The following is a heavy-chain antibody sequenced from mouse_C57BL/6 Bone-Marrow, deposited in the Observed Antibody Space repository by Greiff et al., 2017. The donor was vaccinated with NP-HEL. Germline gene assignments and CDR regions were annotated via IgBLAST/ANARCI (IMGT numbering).Heavy chain of an antibody. V-gene: IGHV14-4*01. D-gene: IGHD2-4*01. Sequence: EVQLVESGAELVRPGASVKLSCTASGFNIKDDYMHWVKQRPEQGLEWIGWIDPENGDTEYASKFQGKATITADTSSNTAYLQLSSLTSEDTAVYYCTTFDYDVEFAYWGQGTLVTVSA. CDR1: GFNIKDDY. J-gene: IGHJ3*01. CDR3: TTFDYDVEFAY. CDR2: IDPENGDT.